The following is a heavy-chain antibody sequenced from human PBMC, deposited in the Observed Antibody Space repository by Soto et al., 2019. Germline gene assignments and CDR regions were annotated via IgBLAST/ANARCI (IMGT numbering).Heavy chain of an antibody. CDR1: GFTFKSLA. J-gene: IGHJ4*02. V-gene: IGHV3-53*01. Sequence: GALRLSCAASGFTFKSLAMQWVRQAPGKGLEWVSVIYSGGSTYYADSVKGRFTISRDNSKNTLYLQMNSLRAEDTAVYYCARGRVGTAYFDYWGQGALVTVSS. CDR3: ARGRVGTAYFDY. CDR2: IYSGGST. D-gene: IGHD2-21*02.